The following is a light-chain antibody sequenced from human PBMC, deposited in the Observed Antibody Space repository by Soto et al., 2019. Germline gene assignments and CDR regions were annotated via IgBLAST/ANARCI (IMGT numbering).Light chain of an antibody. J-gene: IGKJ4*01. V-gene: IGKV1-5*01. Sequence: DIQMTQSPSTLSASVGDAVTITCRASQSIGSWLAWYQQKPGTAPNLMVYDASNLGSGVPSRFRGRGSGTEFSLTISGLQPEDFATYYCQQYHTFSLTFGGGTKVDIK. CDR1: QSIGSW. CDR3: QQYHTFSLT. CDR2: DAS.